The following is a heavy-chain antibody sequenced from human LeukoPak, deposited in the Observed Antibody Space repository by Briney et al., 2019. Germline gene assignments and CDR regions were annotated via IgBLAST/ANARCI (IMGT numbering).Heavy chain of an antibody. Sequence: PSQTLSLTCTVSGGSISSGDYCWSWIRQPPGRGLEWIGYIYYSGSTYYNPSLKSRVTISVDTSKNQFSLKLSSVTAADTAVYYCARAVPAAADYYYGMDVWGQGTTVTASS. CDR1: GGSISSGDYC. CDR3: ARAVPAAADYYYGMDV. CDR2: IYYSGST. V-gene: IGHV4-30-4*01. D-gene: IGHD2-2*01. J-gene: IGHJ6*02.